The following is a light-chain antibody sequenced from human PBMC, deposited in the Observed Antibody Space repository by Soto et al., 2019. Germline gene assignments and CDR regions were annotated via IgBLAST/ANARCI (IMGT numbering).Light chain of an antibody. CDR2: GAS. J-gene: IGKJ3*01. Sequence: EIVMTQSPLSLTVTPGEPASISCRSSQSLLHSNGHNYVDWYVQKPGQTPQLLIFGASRRASGVPDRISGSGSGTEFTLRITRVEADDVGVYYCMGTLQTFTFGPGTKLEIK. CDR3: MGTLQTFT. CDR1: QSLLHSNGHNY. V-gene: IGKV2-28*01.